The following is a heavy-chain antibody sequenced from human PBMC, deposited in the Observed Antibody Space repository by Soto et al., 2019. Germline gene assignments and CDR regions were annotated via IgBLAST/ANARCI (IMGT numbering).Heavy chain of an antibody. J-gene: IGHJ5*02. CDR2: MYYSGSF. Sequence: SETLSLTCSVSGDSISSGYWTWIRQPPGRGLEWIGYMYYSGSFNYNPSLESRVIISVDTSKNQFSLKLSSVTAADTGVYYCARGSPYNWFDPWGPGTLVTVSS. CDR3: ARGSPYNWFDP. V-gene: IGHV4-59*01. CDR1: GDSISSGY.